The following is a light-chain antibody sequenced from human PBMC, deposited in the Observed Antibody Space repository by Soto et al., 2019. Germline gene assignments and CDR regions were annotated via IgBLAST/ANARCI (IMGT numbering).Light chain of an antibody. V-gene: IGKV1-5*01. Sequence: DIQMTQSPSTLSASVGDRVTITCRASQSISSWLAWYQQKPGKAPKLLIYDASSLESGVPSRFSGSGSGTEFTLTISSLQPYDFATYYCQQYNSYLYTFGQGTEVDIK. CDR2: DAS. J-gene: IGKJ2*01. CDR3: QQYNSYLYT. CDR1: QSISSW.